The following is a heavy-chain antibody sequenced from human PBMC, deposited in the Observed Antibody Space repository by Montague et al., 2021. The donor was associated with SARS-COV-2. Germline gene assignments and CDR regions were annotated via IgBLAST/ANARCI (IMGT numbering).Heavy chain of an antibody. D-gene: IGHD3-22*01. V-gene: IGHV4-4*02. CDR1: GGSISSGHW. CDR3: ARGPDSSGYYNDFDY. CDR2: IYDSETI. J-gene: IGHJ4*02. Sequence: SETLSLTCAVSGGSISSGHWFTWVRQPPGKGLEWIGDIYDSETINYNPSLKRRVTISVDRTKNQFSLKLSSVTAADTAVYYCARGPDSSGYYNDFDYWGQGTLVTVSS.